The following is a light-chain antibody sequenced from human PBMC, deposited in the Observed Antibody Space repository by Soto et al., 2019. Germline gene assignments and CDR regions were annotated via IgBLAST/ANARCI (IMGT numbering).Light chain of an antibody. J-gene: IGKJ1*01. V-gene: IGKV3-20*01. CDR2: DAS. Sequence: IVLTQSPGTLSLSPGERVTLSCRASQSVTSSYLAWYQQKPGQAPRLLIYDASSRATGIPDRFSGSGSGTDFTLTISRLEPEDFAVYYCQQYGSSPPWTFGQGTKVDI. CDR3: QQYGSSPPWT. CDR1: QSVTSSY.